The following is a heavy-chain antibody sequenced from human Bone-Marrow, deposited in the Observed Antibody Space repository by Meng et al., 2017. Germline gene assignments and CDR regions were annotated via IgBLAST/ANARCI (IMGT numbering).Heavy chain of an antibody. D-gene: IGHD6-19*01. V-gene: IGHV3-66*01. CDR3: ARDYSSGGLDHFDY. Sequence: GGSLRLSCAASGFTVSSNYMSWVRQAPGKGLEWVSVIYSGGSTYYADSVKGRFTISRDNAKNSLYLQMNSLRAEDTALYYCARDYSSGGLDHFDYWGQGTLVTVSS. CDR1: GFTVSSNY. CDR2: IYSGGST. J-gene: IGHJ4*02.